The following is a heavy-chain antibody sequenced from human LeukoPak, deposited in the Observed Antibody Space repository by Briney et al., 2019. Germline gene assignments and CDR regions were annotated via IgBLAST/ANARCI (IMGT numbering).Heavy chain of an antibody. CDR2: ISYDGSNK. CDR1: GFTFSSYG. Sequence: GGSLRLSCAASGFTFSSYGMHWVRQAPGKGLEWVAAISYDGSNKYYADSVKGRFTISRDNSKNTLYLQMNSLRAEDTAVYYCAKVEGIAAAGTLDNWFDPWGQGTLVTVSS. D-gene: IGHD6-13*01. CDR3: AKVEGIAAAGTLDNWFDP. V-gene: IGHV3-30*18. J-gene: IGHJ5*02.